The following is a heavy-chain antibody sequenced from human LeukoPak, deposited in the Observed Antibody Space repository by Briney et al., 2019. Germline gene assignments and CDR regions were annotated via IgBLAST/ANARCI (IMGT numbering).Heavy chain of an antibody. D-gene: IGHD2-8*02. J-gene: IGHJ5*02. CDR2: IKSKTDGGTT. CDR1: GFTFNTAW. V-gene: IGHV3-15*01. CDR3: ASLSTGWLDN. Sequence: PGGSLRLSCAGTGFTFNTAWMIWVRQAPGKGLEWLGRIKSKTDGGTTEYAAPVKGRFTLSRDDSKNTLYLEMSGLKTDDTAMYYCASLSTGWLDNWGQGTLVTVSS.